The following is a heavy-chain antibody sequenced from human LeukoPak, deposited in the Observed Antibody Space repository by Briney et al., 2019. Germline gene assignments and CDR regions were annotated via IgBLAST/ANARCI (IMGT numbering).Heavy chain of an antibody. Sequence: SETLSLTCTVSGGSISSYYWSWIRQPAGKGLEWIGRIYTSGSTNYNPSLKSRVTMSVNTSKNQFSLKLSSVTAADTAVYYCARDHGSGSYYSYPDAFDIWGQGTMVTVSS. CDR2: IYTSGST. CDR1: GGSISSYY. J-gene: IGHJ3*02. V-gene: IGHV4-4*07. CDR3: ARDHGSGSYYSYPDAFDI. D-gene: IGHD3-10*01.